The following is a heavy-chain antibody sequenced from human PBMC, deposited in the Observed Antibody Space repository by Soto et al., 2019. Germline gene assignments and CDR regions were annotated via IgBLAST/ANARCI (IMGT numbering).Heavy chain of an antibody. Sequence: ASVKVSCKDSGYTFDSYGIRWVRQAPRQGLEWMGWISAYNGNTNYAQKLQGRVTMTTDTSTSTAYMELRSLRSDDTAVYYCARGGYCSSTSCYVHRTIDYWGQGTLVTVSS. CDR3: ARGGYCSSTSCYVHRTIDY. J-gene: IGHJ4*02. D-gene: IGHD2-2*01. V-gene: IGHV1-18*01. CDR2: ISAYNGNT. CDR1: GYTFDSYG.